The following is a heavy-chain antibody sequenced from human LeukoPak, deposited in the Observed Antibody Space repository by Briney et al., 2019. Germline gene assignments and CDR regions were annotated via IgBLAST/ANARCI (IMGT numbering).Heavy chain of an antibody. J-gene: IGHJ4*02. D-gene: IGHD3-3*01. CDR2: IWRDGSRK. CDR1: GFTFSTFG. CDR3: AREASGYSRDF. Sequence: PGGSLRLSCAASGFTFSTFGMHWLRQAPAKGLEWVAGIWRDGSRKHYGDSVKGRLTISRDNSNNTLFLQMNSLRAEDTAVYYCAREASGYSRDFWGQGTLVIVSS. V-gene: IGHV3-33*01.